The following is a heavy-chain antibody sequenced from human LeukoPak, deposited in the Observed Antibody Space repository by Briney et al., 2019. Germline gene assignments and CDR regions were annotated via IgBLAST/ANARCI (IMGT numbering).Heavy chain of an antibody. J-gene: IGHJ4*02. V-gene: IGHV4-39*07. Sequence: PSETLSLTCTVSGVSISSSNSYWGWIRQPPGKGLEWIGSIYYSGSTYYNPSLKSRVTISVDTSKNQFSLKLSSVTAADTAVYYCARAEDYYDSSGHEPIDYWGQGTLVTVSS. CDR3: ARAEDYYDSSGHEPIDY. CDR1: GVSISSSNSY. CDR2: IYYSGST. D-gene: IGHD3-22*01.